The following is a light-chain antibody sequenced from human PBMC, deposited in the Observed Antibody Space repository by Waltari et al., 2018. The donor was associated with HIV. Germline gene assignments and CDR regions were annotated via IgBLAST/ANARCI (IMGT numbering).Light chain of an antibody. CDR1: ISDVGTFDY. J-gene: IGLJ3*02. Sequence: QSALTQPASVSGSPRQSITISCTGTISDVGTFDYVSWYQQHPGEAPKLIIYDVGDRPSGVSNRFSGSKSGNTASLTISGLQTEDEALYFCSSYTSSHTLVFGGGTTLTVL. V-gene: IGLV2-14*03. CDR2: DVG. CDR3: SSYTSSHTLV.